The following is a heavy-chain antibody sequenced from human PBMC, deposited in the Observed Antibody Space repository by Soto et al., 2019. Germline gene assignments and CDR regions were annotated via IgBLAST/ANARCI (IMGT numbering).Heavy chain of an antibody. CDR1: GGSINSGDYY. Sequence: PSETLSITCTVSGGSINSGDYYWTWVRQPPGEGLEWIGYIYYDGNSQHNPSLKSRVTMSIDTSKNQFSLNLSSVTAADTAVYYCARDRRWLPRGPNNWLDLWGQGTQVTVSS. CDR2: IYYDGNS. D-gene: IGHD5-12*01. J-gene: IGHJ5*02. CDR3: ARDRRWLPRGPNNWLDL. V-gene: IGHV4-30-4*01.